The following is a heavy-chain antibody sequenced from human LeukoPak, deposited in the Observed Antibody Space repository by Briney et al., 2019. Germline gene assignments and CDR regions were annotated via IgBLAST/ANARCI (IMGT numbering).Heavy chain of an antibody. CDR2: ISTGGTTI. D-gene: IGHD6-19*01. Sequence: GGFLRLSCAASGFTFSAYYMTWIRQAPGKGLEWVSYISTGGTTIYYADSVKGRFTMSRDNAKNSLYLQMNSLRAEDTAVYYCVILRSSGWFFWGQGTLVTVSS. V-gene: IGHV3-11*04. CDR3: VILRSSGWFF. CDR1: GFTFSAYY. J-gene: IGHJ4*02.